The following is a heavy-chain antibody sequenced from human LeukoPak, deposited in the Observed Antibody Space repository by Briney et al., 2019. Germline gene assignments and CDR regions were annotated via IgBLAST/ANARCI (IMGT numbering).Heavy chain of an antibody. Sequence: GGSLRLSCAASGFTFSSYAMSWVRQAPGKGLEWVSAISSRGGSTYADSVKGRFTISRDNSKNTLYLQMNRLRAEDTAVYYCAKDSPYAYYGSGSYWDYWGQGTLVTVSS. CDR1: GFTFSSYA. CDR2: ISSRGGST. CDR3: AKDSPYAYYGSGSYWDY. J-gene: IGHJ4*02. V-gene: IGHV3-23*01. D-gene: IGHD3-10*01.